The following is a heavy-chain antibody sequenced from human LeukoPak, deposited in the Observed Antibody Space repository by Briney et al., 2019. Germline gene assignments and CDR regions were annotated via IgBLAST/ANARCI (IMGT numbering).Heavy chain of an antibody. V-gene: IGHV4-34*01. D-gene: IGHD6-6*01. CDR3: ARSDRSSPGAFDI. CDR1: GGSFSGYY. CDR2: INHSGST. Sequence: SETLSLTCAVYGGSFSGYYWSWIRQPPGKGLEWIGEINHSGSTNYNPSLKSRVTISVDTSMNQFSLKLSSVTAADTAVYYCARSDRSSPGAFDIWGQGTMVTVST. J-gene: IGHJ3*02.